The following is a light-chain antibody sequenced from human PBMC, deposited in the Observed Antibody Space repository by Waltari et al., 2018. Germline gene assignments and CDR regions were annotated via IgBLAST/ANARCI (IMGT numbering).Light chain of an antibody. CDR2: WAS. CDR3: QQYYSTPPA. Sequence: VMTQSPDSLAVSLCERATITCKSSQSVLYSSNNKNYLAWYQQKPGQPPKLLIYWASTRESGVPDRFSGSGSGTDFTLTISSLQAEDVAVYYCQQYYSTPPAFGGGTKVGIK. J-gene: IGKJ4*01. V-gene: IGKV4-1*01. CDR1: QSVLYSSNNKNY.